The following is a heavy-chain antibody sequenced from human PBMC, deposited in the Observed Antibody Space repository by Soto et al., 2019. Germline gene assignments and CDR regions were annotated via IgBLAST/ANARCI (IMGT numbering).Heavy chain of an antibody. Sequence: QVQLVQSGAEVKKPGSSVKVSCKASGDSFTTFAISWVRQAPGQGLEWMGGITPIFGKANFAQKFQGRVTITADRSTATVYMDPSSLQSEDTAVYYCARGREAFGYSYYFDFWGQGTLVTVSS. CDR1: GDSFTTFA. CDR2: ITPIFGKA. CDR3: ARGREAFGYSYYFDF. J-gene: IGHJ4*02. V-gene: IGHV1-69*06. D-gene: IGHD5-18*01.